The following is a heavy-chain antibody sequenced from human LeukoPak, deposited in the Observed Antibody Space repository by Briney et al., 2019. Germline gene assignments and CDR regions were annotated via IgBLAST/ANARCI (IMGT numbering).Heavy chain of an antibody. Sequence: SVKVSCKASGGTFSSYAISWVRQAPGQGLEWMGRIIPIFGTANYAQKFRGRVTITTDESTSTAYMELSSLRSEDTAVYYCARRNDSSGYSLDYWGQGTLVTVSS. V-gene: IGHV1-69*05. CDR2: IIPIFGTA. CDR1: GGTFSSYA. J-gene: IGHJ4*02. D-gene: IGHD3-22*01. CDR3: ARRNDSSGYSLDY.